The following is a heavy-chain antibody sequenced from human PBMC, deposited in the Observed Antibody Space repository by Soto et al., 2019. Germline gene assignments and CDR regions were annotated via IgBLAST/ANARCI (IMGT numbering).Heavy chain of an antibody. CDR3: ARVRHSMASGLVP. D-gene: IGHD6-19*01. V-gene: IGHV4-4*02. CDR1: GGSISSSNW. J-gene: IGHJ5*02. CDR2: IYHSGST. Sequence: QVQLQESGPGLVKPSGTLSLTCAVSGGSISSSNWWSWVRQPPGKGLEWIGEIYHSGSTNYNPSLKSRVTLAVDKSKNQFSLKLSAVTAADTAVYYCARVRHSMASGLVPWGQGTLVTVSS.